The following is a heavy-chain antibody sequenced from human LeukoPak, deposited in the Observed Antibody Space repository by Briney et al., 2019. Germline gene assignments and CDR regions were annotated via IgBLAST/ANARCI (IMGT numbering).Heavy chain of an antibody. J-gene: IGHJ4*02. CDR3: AKDRGGEGYYYFDY. CDR1: GFTFGSYG. Sequence: GGSLRLSCAASGFTFGSYGMHWVRQAPGKGLEWVAVISYDGSNKYYADSVKGRFTISRDNSKNTLYLQMNSLRAEDTAVYYCAKDRGGEGYYYFDYWGQGTLVTVSS. D-gene: IGHD3-10*01. CDR2: ISYDGSNK. V-gene: IGHV3-30*18.